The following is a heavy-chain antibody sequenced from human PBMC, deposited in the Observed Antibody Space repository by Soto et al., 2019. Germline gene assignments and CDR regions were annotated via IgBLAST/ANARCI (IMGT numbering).Heavy chain of an antibody. CDR3: ARDLGTTIEGPPRRETYGWLDP. D-gene: IGHD3-22*01. CDR2: IIHIIGPA. CDR1: GGTFTYYG. Sequence: QVQLVQSGAEVKRPGSSVKLSCKASGGTFTYYGISWVRQAPGQGLEWMGGIIHIIGPATYAQKFQGRLTITADQSTSTAYMELSSLGSEDTALYYCARDLGTTIEGPPRRETYGWLDPWGQGTLVTVSS. V-gene: IGHV1-69*01. J-gene: IGHJ5*02.